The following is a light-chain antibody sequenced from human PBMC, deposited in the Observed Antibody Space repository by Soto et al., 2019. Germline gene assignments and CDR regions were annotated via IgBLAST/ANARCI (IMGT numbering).Light chain of an antibody. Sequence: IGVTNSPGTLSLSTGERATLSCSASQSVSSYLAWYQQKPGQAPRLLIYDASNRATGIPARFSGSGSGTDFTLTISSLEPEDSAVYYCQQYGSSQTFGQGTKVDI. CDR3: QQYGSSQT. CDR2: DAS. V-gene: IGKV3-20*01. J-gene: IGKJ1*01. CDR1: QSVSSY.